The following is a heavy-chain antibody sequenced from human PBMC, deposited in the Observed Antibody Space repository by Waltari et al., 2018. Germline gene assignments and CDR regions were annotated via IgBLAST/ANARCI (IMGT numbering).Heavy chain of an antibody. CDR3: ARGVPDI. J-gene: IGHJ3*02. CDR2: IYTSGSVL. V-gene: IGHV3-48*01. Sequence: EEQLVESGGGLVRPGGSLRLSCAASGFTFSNYGRNWVRQTPGKGLEWLSYIYTSGSVLYADSVKCRFTVSRDNAKNFLFLQMDSLRVEDTAVYYCARGVPDIWGRGTMVTVSS. CDR1: GFTFSNYG. D-gene: IGHD3-10*01.